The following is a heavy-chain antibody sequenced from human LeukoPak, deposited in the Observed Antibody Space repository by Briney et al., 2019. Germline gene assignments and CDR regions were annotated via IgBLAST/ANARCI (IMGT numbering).Heavy chain of an antibody. V-gene: IGHV4-59*01. D-gene: IGHD5-18*01. CDR3: ASGYSYGYMLDY. CDR2: IYYSGST. J-gene: IGHJ4*02. Sequence: SETLSLTCTVSGGSISSYYWSWIRQPPGEGLEWIGYIYYSGSTNYNPSLKSRVTISVDTSKNQFSLKLSSVTAADTAVYYCASGYSYGYMLDYWGQGTLVTVSS. CDR1: GGSISSYY.